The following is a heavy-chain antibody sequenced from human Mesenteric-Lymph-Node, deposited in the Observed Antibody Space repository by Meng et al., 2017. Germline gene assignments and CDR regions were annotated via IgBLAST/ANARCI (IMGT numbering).Heavy chain of an antibody. Sequence: GGSLRLSCAASGFTFSSYWMSWVRQAPGKGLEWVSYIGSSGGPTFYADSVRGRFTISRDNAKNSLFLQMNSLGAEDTAVYYCAKDHDYGDYMSNPYYFDYWGQGTLVTVSS. CDR3: AKDHDYGDYMSNPYYFDY. CDR1: GFTFSSYW. V-gene: IGHV3-48*04. D-gene: IGHD4-17*01. CDR2: IGSSGGPT. J-gene: IGHJ4*02.